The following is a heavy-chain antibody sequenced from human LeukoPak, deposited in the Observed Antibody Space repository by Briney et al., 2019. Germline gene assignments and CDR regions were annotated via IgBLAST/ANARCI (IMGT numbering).Heavy chain of an antibody. CDR1: GGSISSSNW. J-gene: IGHJ5*02. D-gene: IGHD3-10*01. CDR2: IYHSGST. CDR3: ARFLVWFGADLVNWFDP. Sequence: PSGTLSLTCAVSGGSISSSNWWSWVRPPPGKGLEWIGEIYHSGSTNYNPSLKSRVTISVDKSKNQFSLKLSSVTAADTAVYYCARFLVWFGADLVNWFDPWGQGTLVTVSS. V-gene: IGHV4-4*02.